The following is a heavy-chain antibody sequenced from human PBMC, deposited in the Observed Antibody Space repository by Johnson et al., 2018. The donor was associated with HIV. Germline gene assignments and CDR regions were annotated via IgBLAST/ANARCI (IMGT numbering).Heavy chain of an antibody. D-gene: IGHD6-6*01. CDR2: IRYDGSNK. J-gene: IGHJ3*02. CDR3: AKAFEYSSSSMAFDI. Sequence: QMHLVESGGGVVQPGGSLRLSYAASGFTFSSYGMHWVRQAPGKGLEWVAFIRYDGSNKYYADSVKGRFTISRDNSKNTLYLQMNSLRAEDTAVYYCAKAFEYSSSSMAFDIWGQGTMVTVSS. CDR1: GFTFSSYG. V-gene: IGHV3-30*02.